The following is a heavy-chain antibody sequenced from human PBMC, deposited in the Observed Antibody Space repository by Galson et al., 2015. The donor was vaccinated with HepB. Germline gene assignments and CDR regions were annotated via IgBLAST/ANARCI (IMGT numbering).Heavy chain of an antibody. D-gene: IGHD3-22*01. Sequence: SVKVSCKASGYTFTSYYMHWVRQAPGQGLEWMGIINPSGGSTSYAQKFQGRVTMTRDTSTSTVYMELSSLRSEDTAVYYCARAHYDSSGYMVAGYYYYGMDVWGQGTTVTVSS. CDR2: INPSGGST. J-gene: IGHJ6*02. V-gene: IGHV1-46*03. CDR3: ARAHYDSSGYMVAGYYYYGMDV. CDR1: GYTFTSYY.